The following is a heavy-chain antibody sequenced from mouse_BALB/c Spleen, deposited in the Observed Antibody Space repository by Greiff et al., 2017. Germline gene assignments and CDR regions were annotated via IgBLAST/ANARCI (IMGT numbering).Heavy chain of an antibody. V-gene: IGHV1S81*02. CDR2: INPSNGRT. J-gene: IGHJ3*01. CDR1: GYTFTSYW. Sequence: QVQLQQPGAELVKPGASVKLSCKASGYTFTSYWMHWVKQRPGQCLEWIGEINPSNGRTNYNEKFKIKATLTVDKSSSTAYMQLSSLTSEDSAVYDCAREGIYDYGGFAYWGQGTLVTVSA. CDR3: AREGIYDYGGFAY. D-gene: IGHD2-4*01.